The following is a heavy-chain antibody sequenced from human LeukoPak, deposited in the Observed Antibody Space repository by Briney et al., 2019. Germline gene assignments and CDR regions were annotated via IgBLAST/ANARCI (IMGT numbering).Heavy chain of an antibody. V-gene: IGHV4-59*01. J-gene: IGHJ4*02. Sequence: TSETLSLTCTVSGGSISSYYWSWIRQPPGKGLEWIGYIYYSGSTNYNPSLKSRVIISVDTSKNQFSLKLSSVTAADTAVYYCARDSGNYYGYFDYWGQGTLVTVSS. CDR3: ARDSGNYYGYFDY. D-gene: IGHD1-26*01. CDR2: IYYSGST. CDR1: GGSISSYY.